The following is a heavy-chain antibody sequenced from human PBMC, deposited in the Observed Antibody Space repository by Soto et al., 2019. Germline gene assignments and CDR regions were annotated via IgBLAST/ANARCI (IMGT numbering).Heavy chain of an antibody. Sequence: ASVKVSCKVSGYTLTELSMHWVRQAPGKGLEWMGGFDPEDGETIYAQKFQDRVTMTEDTSTDTAYMELSSLRSEDTAVYYCATDLLIVGASGGAFDIWGQGTMVTVSS. CDR1: GYTLTELS. D-gene: IGHD1-26*01. V-gene: IGHV1-24*01. J-gene: IGHJ3*02. CDR2: FDPEDGET. CDR3: ATDLLIVGASGGAFDI.